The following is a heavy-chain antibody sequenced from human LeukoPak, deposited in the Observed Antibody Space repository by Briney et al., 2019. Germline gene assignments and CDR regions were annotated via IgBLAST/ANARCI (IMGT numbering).Heavy chain of an antibody. D-gene: IGHD5-18*01. V-gene: IGHV4-34*01. J-gene: IGHJ4*02. CDR1: GGSLSGYY. CDR2: INHSGST. Sequence: SETPSLTCAVYGGSLSGYYWSWIRQPPGKGLEWIGEINHSGSTNYNPSLKSRVTISVDTSKNQFSLKLSSVTAADTAVYYCARGRGYSYGLIDWGQGTLVTVSS. CDR3: ARGRGYSYGLID.